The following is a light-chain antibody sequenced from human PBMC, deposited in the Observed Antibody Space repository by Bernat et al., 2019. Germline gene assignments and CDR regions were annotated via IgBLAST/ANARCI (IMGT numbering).Light chain of an antibody. J-gene: IGLJ1*01. V-gene: IGLV2-8*01. CDR3: SSNAGSHNYV. Sequence: QSALTQPPSASGSPGQSVTISCTGTSNDVGGYNYVSWYQQYPGKAPKLIIYEVYKRPSGVPDRFSGSKSGNTASLSLSGIQAEDEAEYYCSSNAGSHNYVFGTGTTVTVL. CDR1: SNDVGGYNY. CDR2: EVY.